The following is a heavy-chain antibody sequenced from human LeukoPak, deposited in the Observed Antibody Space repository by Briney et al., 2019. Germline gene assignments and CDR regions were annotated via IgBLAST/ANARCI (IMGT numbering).Heavy chain of an antibody. CDR1: GGSISSGDYY. V-gene: IGHV4-30-4*02. J-gene: IGHJ4*02. Sequence: SETLSLTCTVSGGSISSGDYYWSWIRQPPGKGLEWIGYIYYSGSTYYNPSLKSRVTISVDTSKNQFSLKLSSVTAADTAVYYCARDSGYGSGSYVDYWGQGTLVTVSS. CDR2: IYYSGST. CDR3: ARDSGYGSGSYVDY. D-gene: IGHD3-10*01.